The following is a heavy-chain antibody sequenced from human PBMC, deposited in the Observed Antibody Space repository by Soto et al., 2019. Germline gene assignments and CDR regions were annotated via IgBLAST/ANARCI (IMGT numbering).Heavy chain of an antibody. V-gene: IGHV1-2*02. CDR1: GYIFTGHY. CDR3: ARELQGLYYFDF. CDR2: INPKGGGT. Sequence: GASVKVSCKASGYIFTGHYMHWVRQAPGQGLEWMGWINPKGGGTNYAQKFQGRLTMTRDTSISTAYMELSRLKSEDTAIYYCARELQGLYYFDFWGQGTLVTVSS. D-gene: IGHD4-4*01. J-gene: IGHJ4*02.